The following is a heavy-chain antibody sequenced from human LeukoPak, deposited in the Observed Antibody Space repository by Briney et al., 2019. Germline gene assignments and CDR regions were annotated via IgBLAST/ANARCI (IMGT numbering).Heavy chain of an antibody. CDR3: ARFERRRSETFDH. CDR2: INPNSGAP. CDR1: GYTFFDYY. J-gene: IGHJ4*02. D-gene: IGHD5-24*01. Sequence: GASVKAFCKACGYTFFDYYMNWVRQAPGQGLEWMGWINPNSGAPNYAQKFQGGVTMTRDTSISTVYMELSSLRSDDTAVYYCARFERRRSETFDHWGQRTLVTVSS. V-gene: IGHV1-2*02.